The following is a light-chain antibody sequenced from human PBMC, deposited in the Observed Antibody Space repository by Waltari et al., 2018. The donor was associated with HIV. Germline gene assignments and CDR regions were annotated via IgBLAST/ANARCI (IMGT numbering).Light chain of an antibody. V-gene: IGLV1-44*01. CDR2: SNI. Sequence: SVLTQPPPASGTPGQRVTISCSTISSNILANGLSLNQQLPGTAPKLLVYSNIHRPSGVPDRFSGSKSGTSASLAISGLQSDDEADYYCATWDDNLNGRVFGTGTKVTVL. CDR3: ATWDDNLNGRV. J-gene: IGLJ1*01. CDR1: SSNILANG.